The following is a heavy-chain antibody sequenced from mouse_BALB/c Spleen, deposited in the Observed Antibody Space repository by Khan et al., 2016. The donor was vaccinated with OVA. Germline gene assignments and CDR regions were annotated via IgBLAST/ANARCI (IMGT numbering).Heavy chain of an antibody. Sequence: EVELVESGGGLVQPGGSLKLSCATAGFTFSDYYMYWVRQTPEKRLEWVAYLSNRGTTTYYPDTVRGRFTISRDNAKNTLDLQMSRLESEDTAMXYCAREGDDGGLAYWGQGTLVTVSA. J-gene: IGHJ3*01. CDR1: GFTFSDYY. V-gene: IGHV5-12*02. CDR2: LSNRGTTT. CDR3: AREGDDGGLAY. D-gene: IGHD2-3*01.